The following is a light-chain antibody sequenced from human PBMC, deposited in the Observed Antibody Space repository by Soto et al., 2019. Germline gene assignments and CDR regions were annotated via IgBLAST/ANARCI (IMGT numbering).Light chain of an antibody. CDR1: SSNIGNNY. CDR2: DNN. J-gene: IGLJ3*02. Sequence: QSVLTQPPSVSAAPGQKVTISCSGSSSNIGNNYVSWYQQLQGTAPTLLMYDNNKRPSGIPDRFSGSQSGTSATLGITGLQTGDEADYYCGTWDSSLSAGVFGGGTKLTVL. CDR3: GTWDSSLSAGV. V-gene: IGLV1-51*01.